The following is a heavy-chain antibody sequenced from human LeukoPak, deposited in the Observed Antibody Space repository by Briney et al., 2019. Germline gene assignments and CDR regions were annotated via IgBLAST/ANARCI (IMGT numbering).Heavy chain of an antibody. CDR1: GYTFTSYY. CDR3: ARDGLVQDYYYYMDV. J-gene: IGHJ6*03. CDR2: IIPIFGTA. Sequence: GASVKVSCKASGYTFTSYYMHWVRQAPGQGLEWMGGIIPIFGTANYAQKFQGRVTITADKSASTAYMELSSLRSEDTAVYYCARDGLVQDYYYYMDVWGKGTTVTVSS. V-gene: IGHV1-69*06. D-gene: IGHD6-6*01.